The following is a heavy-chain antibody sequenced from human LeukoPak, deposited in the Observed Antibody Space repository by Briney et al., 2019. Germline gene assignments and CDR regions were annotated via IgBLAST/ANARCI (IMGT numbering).Heavy chain of an antibody. V-gene: IGHV1-18*01. J-gene: IGHJ4*02. Sequence: ASVKVSCMASGYTLTSYGTIWGRQAPGQGLQWMGWISGYNGKTDYAQNLQGRVTMTTDTSTGTAYMEQRNLTSDDTAVYYCARKSFYYTSGYYLDFDYWGQGTLVTVSS. CDR3: ARKSFYYTSGYYLDFDY. CDR2: ISGYNGKT. CDR1: GYTLTSYG. D-gene: IGHD3-22*01.